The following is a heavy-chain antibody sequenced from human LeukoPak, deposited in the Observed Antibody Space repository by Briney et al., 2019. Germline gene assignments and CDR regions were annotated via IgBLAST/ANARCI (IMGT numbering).Heavy chain of an antibody. CDR3: AKKMQLLAWSDY. CDR2: ISGSGGST. V-gene: IGHV3-23*01. J-gene: IGHJ4*02. D-gene: IGHD2-2*01. CDR1: GFTFSNYV. Sequence: GGSLRLSCAASGFTFSNYVMSWVRQAPGKGLEWVSAISGSGGSTYYADSVKGRFTISRDNSKNTLYLQMNSLRAEDTAVYYCAKKMQLLAWSDYWGQGTLVTVSS.